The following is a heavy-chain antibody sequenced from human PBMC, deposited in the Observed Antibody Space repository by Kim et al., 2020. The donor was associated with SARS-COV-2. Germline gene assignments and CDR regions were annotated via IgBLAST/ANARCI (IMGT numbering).Heavy chain of an antibody. J-gene: IGHJ4*02. D-gene: IGHD6-6*01. CDR1: GFTFSTYA. CDR2: VGGSGGNT. CDR3: AKGRSANIAAAFNY. V-gene: IGHV3-23*01. Sequence: GGSLRLSCAASGFTFSTYAMSWVRQAPGKGLEWVSTVGGSGGNTYHADSAKGRFTIFRDNSKNTVDLQMNSLRAEDTAVYYCAKGRSANIAAAFNYWCQG.